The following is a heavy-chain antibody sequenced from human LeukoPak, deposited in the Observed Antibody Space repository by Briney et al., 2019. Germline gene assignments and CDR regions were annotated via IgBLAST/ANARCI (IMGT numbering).Heavy chain of an antibody. CDR2: INHNGNVN. V-gene: IGHV3-7*03. Sequence: PGGSLRLSCAASGFTFSSYWMNWARQAPGKGLEWVASINHNGNVNYYVDSVKGRFTISRDNAKNSLYLQMSNLRAEDTAVYYCANGDFDIWGQGTMVTVSS. CDR1: GFTFSSYW. J-gene: IGHJ3*02. CDR3: ANGDFDI. D-gene: IGHD2-8*01.